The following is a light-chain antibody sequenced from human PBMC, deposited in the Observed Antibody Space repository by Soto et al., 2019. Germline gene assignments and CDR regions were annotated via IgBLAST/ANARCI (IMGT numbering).Light chain of an antibody. J-gene: IGKJ3*01. Sequence: DIQMTQSPSSLSASVGDRVTITCRASQNINTYLNWYQQKPGKAPKLLIFEASSLQSGVPSRFSGSGSRTDFTLTISSLQPEDFATYHCQQSSTAPFTFGQGTKVDIK. CDR3: QQSSTAPFT. CDR2: EAS. CDR1: QNINTY. V-gene: IGKV1-39*01.